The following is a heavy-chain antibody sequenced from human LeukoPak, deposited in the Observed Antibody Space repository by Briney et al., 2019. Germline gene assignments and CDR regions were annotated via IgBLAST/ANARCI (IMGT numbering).Heavy chain of an antibody. CDR3: ARDLVDTALFDF. Sequence: GGSLRLSCAASGFTFDDYAMHWVRQAPGKGLEWVSSISWNSGKIGYADSVKGRFTISRDNSKNTLYLQMNSLRAEDTAVYYCARDLVDTALFDFWGQGTLVTVSS. J-gene: IGHJ4*02. V-gene: IGHV3-9*01. CDR2: ISWNSGKI. D-gene: IGHD5-18*01. CDR1: GFTFDDYA.